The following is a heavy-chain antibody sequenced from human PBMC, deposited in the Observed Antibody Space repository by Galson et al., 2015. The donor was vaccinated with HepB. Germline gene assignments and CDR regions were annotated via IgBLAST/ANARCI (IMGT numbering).Heavy chain of an antibody. CDR2: IIPIFGTA. D-gene: IGHD7-27*01. CDR1: GYTFSSYA. Sequence: SVKVSCKASGYTFSSYAISWVRQAPGQGLEWMGGIIPIFGTANYAQKFQGRVTITADESTSTAYMELSSLRSEDTAVYYCARASPGVPTYYYYYYMDVWGKGTTVTVSS. J-gene: IGHJ6*03. V-gene: IGHV1-69*13. CDR3: ARASPGVPTYYYYYYMDV.